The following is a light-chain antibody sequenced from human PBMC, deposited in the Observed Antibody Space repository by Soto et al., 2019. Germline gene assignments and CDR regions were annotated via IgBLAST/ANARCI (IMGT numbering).Light chain of an antibody. Sequence: QSVLTQPASVSGSPGQSITIFCSGTSSDVGAYKFVSWYRHHPGKAPQVMIYEVSNRPSGVSNRFSGSKSGNTASLTISGLQPEDEGDYYCSSYTSTSTPGVFGGGTKLPVL. CDR3: SSYTSTSTPGV. CDR2: EVS. CDR1: SSDVGAYKF. V-gene: IGLV2-14*01. J-gene: IGLJ3*02.